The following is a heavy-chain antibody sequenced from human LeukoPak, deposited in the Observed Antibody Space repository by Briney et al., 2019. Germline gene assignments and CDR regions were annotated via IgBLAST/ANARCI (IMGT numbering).Heavy chain of an antibody. V-gene: IGHV3-30*19. Sequence: GRSLRLSCAASGFTFSGYGMHWVRQAPGKGLEWVAVISYDGSNKYYADSVKGRFTISRDNSKNTLYLQMNSLRAEDAAVYYCARDNKEAVAEDYWGQGTLVTVSS. CDR1: GFTFSGYG. D-gene: IGHD6-19*01. CDR2: ISYDGSNK. J-gene: IGHJ4*02. CDR3: ARDNKEAVAEDY.